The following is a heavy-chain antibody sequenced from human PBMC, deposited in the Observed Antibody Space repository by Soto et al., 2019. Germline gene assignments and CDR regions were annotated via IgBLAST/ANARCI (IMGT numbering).Heavy chain of an antibody. CDR3: ARGGNYYDSSGYYPFDY. D-gene: IGHD3-22*01. CDR1: GGTFSSYA. Sequence: SVKVSCKASGGTFSSYAISWVRQAPGQGLEWMGGIIPIFGTANYAQKFQGRVTITADESTSTAYMELSSLRSEDTAVYYCARGGNYYDSSGYYPFDYWGQGTLVTVSS. J-gene: IGHJ4*02. CDR2: IIPIFGTA. V-gene: IGHV1-69*13.